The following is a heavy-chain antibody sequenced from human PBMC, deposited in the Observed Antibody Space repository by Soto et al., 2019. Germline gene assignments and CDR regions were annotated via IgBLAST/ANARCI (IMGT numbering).Heavy chain of an antibody. J-gene: IGHJ4*02. Sequence: QVQLQESGPGLVKPSQTLSLTCTVSGGSISSGDYYWSWIRQPPGKGLEWIGYIYYSGSTYYNPSLKSRVTISVDTSKNQFSLKLSSVTAAGTAVYYSARVLRDYDSSGYYSPIVLDYWGQGTLVTVSS. V-gene: IGHV4-30-4*01. CDR1: GGSISSGDYY. CDR3: ARVLRDYDSSGYYSPIVLDY. CDR2: IYYSGST. D-gene: IGHD3-22*01.